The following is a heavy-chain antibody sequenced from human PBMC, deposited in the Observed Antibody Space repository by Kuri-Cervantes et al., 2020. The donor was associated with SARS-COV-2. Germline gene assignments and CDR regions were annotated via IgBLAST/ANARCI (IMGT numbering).Heavy chain of an antibody. CDR3: ARAHRSGGSCYPEYYYYYGMDV. D-gene: IGHD2-15*01. CDR2: ISYDGSNK. J-gene: IGHJ6*02. CDR1: GFTFSSYA. V-gene: IGHV3-30-3*01. Sequence: GGSLRLSCAASGFTFSSYAMHWVRQAPGKGLEWVAVISYDGSNKYYADSVKGRFTISRDNSKNTLYLQMNSLRAEDTAVYYCARAHRSGGSCYPEYYYYYGMDVWGQGTTVTVSS.